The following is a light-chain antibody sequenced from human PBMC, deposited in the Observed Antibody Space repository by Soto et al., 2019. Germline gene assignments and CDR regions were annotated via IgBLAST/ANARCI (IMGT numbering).Light chain of an antibody. V-gene: IGLV2-14*01. J-gene: IGLJ1*01. CDR3: SSYTSSTPLGYV. CDR2: EVS. CDR1: SSDVGGYNF. Sequence: LTQPASVSGSPGQSITISCTGTSSDVGGYNFVSWYQQHPGKAPKLMIYEVSNRPSGVSNRFSGSKSGNTASLTISGLQAEDEADYYCSSYTSSTPLGYVFGTGTKVTVL.